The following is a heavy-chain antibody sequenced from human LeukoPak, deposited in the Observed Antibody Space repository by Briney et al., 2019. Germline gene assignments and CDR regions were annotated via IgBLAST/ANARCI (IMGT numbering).Heavy chain of an antibody. D-gene: IGHD2-21*01. V-gene: IGHV3-30*03. CDR2: ISYDGSNK. J-gene: IGHJ6*03. Sequence: GGSLRLSCAASGFTFSNYGLHWVRQAPGKGLEWVALISYDGSNKNYADSVKGRFTISRDNSKNTLYLQMNSLRAEDTAVYYCARCDRDSVGITLPGGYYYYMDVWGKGTTVTVSS. CDR3: ARCDRDSVGITLPGGYYYYMDV. CDR1: GFTFSNYG.